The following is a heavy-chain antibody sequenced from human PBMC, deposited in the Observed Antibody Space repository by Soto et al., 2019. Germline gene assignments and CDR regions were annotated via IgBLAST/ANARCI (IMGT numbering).Heavy chain of an antibody. Sequence: SVKVSCKASGGTFSSYAISWVRQAPGQGLEWMGGIIPIFGTANYAQKFQGRVTITADESTSTAYMELSSLRSEDTAVYYCARSKERFYYDILTGLLNYFDYWGQGNLVTVSS. CDR1: GGTFSSYA. CDR3: ARSKERFYYDILTGLLNYFDY. V-gene: IGHV1-69*13. D-gene: IGHD3-9*01. CDR2: IIPIFGTA. J-gene: IGHJ4*02.